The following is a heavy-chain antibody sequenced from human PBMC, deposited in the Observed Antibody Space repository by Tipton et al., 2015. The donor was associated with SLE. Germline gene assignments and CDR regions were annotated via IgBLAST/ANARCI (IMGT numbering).Heavy chain of an antibody. Sequence: SLRLSCAASGSTFSSYDMHWVRQATGKGLEWVSAIGTADDTYYPGSVKGRFTISRENAKNSLYLQMHSLRAGDTAVYYCAREVQGFDYWGQGTLVTVSS. CDR1: GSTFSSYD. CDR2: IGTADDT. CDR3: AREVQGFDY. D-gene: IGHD3-10*01. V-gene: IGHV3-13*01. J-gene: IGHJ4*02.